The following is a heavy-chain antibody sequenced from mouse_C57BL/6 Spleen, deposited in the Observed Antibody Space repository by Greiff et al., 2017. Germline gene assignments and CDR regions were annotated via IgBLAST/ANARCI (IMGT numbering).Heavy chain of an antibody. CDR1: GYTFTSYW. CDR3: ARLRITTVVAKGNYAMDY. CDR2: INPSNGGT. V-gene: IGHV1-53*01. J-gene: IGHJ4*01. D-gene: IGHD1-1*01. Sequence: VKLQQPGTELVKPGASVKLSCKASGYTFTSYWMHWVKQRPGQGLEWIGNINPSNGGTNYNEKFKSKATLTVDKSSSTAYMQLSSLTSEDSAVYYCARLRITTVVAKGNYAMDYWGQGTSVTVSS.